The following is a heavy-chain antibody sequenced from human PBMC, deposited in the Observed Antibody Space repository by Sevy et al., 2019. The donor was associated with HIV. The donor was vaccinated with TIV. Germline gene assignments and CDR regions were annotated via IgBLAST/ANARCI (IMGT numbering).Heavy chain of an antibody. D-gene: IGHD2-15*01. J-gene: IGHJ5*02. CDR1: EFTFSDYV. CDR3: VKEGAPHRNIRYCFGENCFYNWFDM. Sequence: GGSLRLSCTASEFTFSDYVMHWVRQTPGKGLEWVAIISHDGMNEDYAESVKGRFAISRDNSRNTLYLQMNRLRPEDTAVYFGVKEGAPHRNIRYCFGENCFYNWFDMWGQGVLVTVSS. V-gene: IGHV3-30*09. CDR2: ISHDGMNE.